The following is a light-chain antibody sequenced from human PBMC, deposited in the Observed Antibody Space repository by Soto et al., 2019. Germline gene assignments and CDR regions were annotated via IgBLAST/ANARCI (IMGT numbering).Light chain of an antibody. Sequence: QSALTQPASVSGSPGQSITISCTGSSRDIGNYNFVSWYQQLPGKAPTLMIYGISNRPSGVSRRFSGSKSGNTASLSISGLQDEDEADYYWSSYTTRTTSVFGGGTQLTVL. J-gene: IGLJ3*02. CDR1: SRDIGNYNF. V-gene: IGLV2-14*01. CDR2: GIS. CDR3: SSYTTRTTSV.